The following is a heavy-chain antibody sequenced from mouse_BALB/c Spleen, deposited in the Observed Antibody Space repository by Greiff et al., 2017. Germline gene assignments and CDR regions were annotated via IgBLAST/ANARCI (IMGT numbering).Heavy chain of an antibody. CDR3: ARQGYRYEAMDY. Sequence: EVQGVESGGGLVQPGGSLKLSCAASGFTFSSYTMSWVRQTPEKRLEWVAYISNGGGSTYYPDTVKGRFTISRDNAKNTLYLQMSSLKSEDTAMYYCARQGYRYEAMDYWGQGTSVTVSS. CDR2: ISNGGGST. CDR1: GFTFSSYT. J-gene: IGHJ4*01. V-gene: IGHV5-12-2*01. D-gene: IGHD2-14*01.